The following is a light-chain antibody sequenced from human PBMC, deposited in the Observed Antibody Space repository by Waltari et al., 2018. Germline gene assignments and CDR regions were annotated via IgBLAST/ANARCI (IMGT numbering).Light chain of an antibody. CDR2: RND. J-gene: IGLJ3*02. CDR1: ESNTESTD. V-gene: IGLV1-47*01. Sequence: QSVLTQPPSASGTPGQRVTLSCSGSESNTESTDVSWSPQLPGTAPKLLRFRNDQRPSGAPDRFSGSKSDTSASLAISGLRHDDDAVYYGAAWDDSLGGWVFGGGTKLTVL. CDR3: AAWDDSLGGWV.